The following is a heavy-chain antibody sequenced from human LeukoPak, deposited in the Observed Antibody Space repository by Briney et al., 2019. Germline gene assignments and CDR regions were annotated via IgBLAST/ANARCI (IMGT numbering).Heavy chain of an antibody. V-gene: IGHV5-51*01. Sequence: GESLKISCKGSGYSFTSYWIGWVRQMPRKDLEWMGINYPGDSEARYSPSFQGQVTISADKSISTAYLQWSSLKASDTAMYYCARCKAVAGTINAFDFWGQGTMVTVSS. CDR3: ARCKAVAGTINAFDF. D-gene: IGHD6-19*01. CDR2: NYPGDSEA. J-gene: IGHJ3*01. CDR1: GYSFTSYW.